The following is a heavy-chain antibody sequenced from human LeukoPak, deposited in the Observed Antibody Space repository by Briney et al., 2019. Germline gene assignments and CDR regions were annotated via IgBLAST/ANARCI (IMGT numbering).Heavy chain of an antibody. D-gene: IGHD6-6*01. CDR1: GGTFSGYY. CDR2: INHSGST. V-gene: IGHV4-34*01. CDR3: ARDSYSSSSSGY. J-gene: IGHJ4*02. Sequence: SETLSLTCAVYGGTFSGYYWSWIRQPPGKGLEWIGEINHSGSTNYNPSLKSRVTISVDTSKNQFSLKLSSVTAADTAVYYCARDSYSSSSSGYWGQGTLVTVSS.